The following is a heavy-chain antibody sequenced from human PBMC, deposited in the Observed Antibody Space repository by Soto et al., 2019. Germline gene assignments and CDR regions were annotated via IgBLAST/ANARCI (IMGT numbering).Heavy chain of an antibody. D-gene: IGHD3-3*01. CDR2: IDDGSPT. CDR3: ARDKSAPTDY. CDR1: GFSFRTSW. V-gene: IGHV3-74*01. Sequence: TGGSLRLSCAASGFSFRTSWMHWVRQAQGKGLVWVSLIDDGSPTRYADPVRGRFTMSKDNAKTTVYLQINGLTCEDTAVYYCARDKSAPTDYWGQALLVTVSS. J-gene: IGHJ4*02.